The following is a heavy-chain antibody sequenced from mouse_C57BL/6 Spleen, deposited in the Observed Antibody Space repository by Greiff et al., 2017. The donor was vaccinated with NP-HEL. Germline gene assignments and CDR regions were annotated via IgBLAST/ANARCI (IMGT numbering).Heavy chain of an antibody. CDR3: ARSGGGNYVRAMED. V-gene: IGHV1-50*01. CDR2: IDPSDGYT. D-gene: IGHD2-1*01. J-gene: IGHJ4*01. Sequence: QVQLQQPGAELVKPGASVKLSCKASGYTFTSYWMQWVKQRPGQGLEWIGEIDPSDGYTNYNEKFKGKATLTVDTSSSTAYMQLSSLTSEDSAVYYCARSGGGNYVRAMEDWGQGTSVTVAS. CDR1: GYTFTSYW.